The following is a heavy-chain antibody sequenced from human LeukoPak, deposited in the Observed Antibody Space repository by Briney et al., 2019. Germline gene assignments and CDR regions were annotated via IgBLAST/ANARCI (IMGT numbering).Heavy chain of an antibody. J-gene: IGHJ4*02. D-gene: IGHD6-19*01. CDR2: IYYSGST. CDR1: GGSISSYY. Sequence: PSETLSLTCTVSGGSISSYYWSWIRQPPGKGLEWIGYIYYSGSTNYNPSLKSRVTISVETSKNQFSLKLSSVTAADTAVYYCARNRGRKAVAAADYWGQGTLVTVSS. CDR3: ARNRGRKAVAAADY. V-gene: IGHV4-59*01.